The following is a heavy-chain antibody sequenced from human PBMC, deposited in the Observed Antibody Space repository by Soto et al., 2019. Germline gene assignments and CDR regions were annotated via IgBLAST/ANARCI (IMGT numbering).Heavy chain of an antibody. CDR2: IYYSGST. Sequence: SETLSLTCTVSGGSISSYYWSWIRQPPGKGLEWIGYIYYSGSTNYNPSLKSRVTVSVDTSRNQFFLTLRSVTAADSAVYHCGRESGETWDYEASWGQGTPVTVPQ. CDR3: GRESGETWDYEAS. V-gene: IGHV4-59*12. J-gene: IGHJ5*02. CDR1: GGSISSYY. D-gene: IGHD1-7*01.